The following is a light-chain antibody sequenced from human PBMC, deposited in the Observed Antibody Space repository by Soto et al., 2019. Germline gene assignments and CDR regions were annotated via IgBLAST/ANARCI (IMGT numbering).Light chain of an antibody. Sequence: EIVLTQSPATLSLSPGERATLSCRASQSVSRYLAWYQQKPGQAPRLLIYDASNRATGIPARFSGSGSGTDFTLTISSLESEDFAVYYCQQRSNWPPDTFGQGTKLEIK. CDR3: QQRSNWPPDT. J-gene: IGKJ2*01. V-gene: IGKV3-11*01. CDR2: DAS. CDR1: QSVSRY.